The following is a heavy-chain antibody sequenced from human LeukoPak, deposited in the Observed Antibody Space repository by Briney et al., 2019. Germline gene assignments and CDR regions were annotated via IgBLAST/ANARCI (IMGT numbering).Heavy chain of an antibody. D-gene: IGHD1-26*01. J-gene: IGHJ4*02. Sequence: ASVKVSCKASGYTFTGYYMHWVRQAPGQGLEWMGWINPDSGGTNYAQKFQGWVTMTRDTSISTAYMELSSLRSEDTAVYYCARDKLQSVGATIGWGQGTLVTVSS. CDR1: GYTFTGYY. CDR2: INPDSGGT. CDR3: ARDKLQSVGATIG. V-gene: IGHV1-2*04.